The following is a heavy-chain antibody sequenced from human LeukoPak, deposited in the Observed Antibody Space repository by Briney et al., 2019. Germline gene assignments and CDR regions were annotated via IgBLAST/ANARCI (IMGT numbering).Heavy chain of an antibody. V-gene: IGHV3-11*05. Sequence: GGSLRLSCAASGFTFSDYYMTWIRQAPGKGLEWLSYISGSGSYTNYADSVKGRFTTSRDNAKNSLYLQMNSLRAEDTAVYYCAREDGYSSSWYSDYWGQGTLVTVSS. J-gene: IGHJ4*02. CDR2: ISGSGSYT. CDR1: GFTFSDYY. CDR3: AREDGYSSSWYSDY. D-gene: IGHD6-13*01.